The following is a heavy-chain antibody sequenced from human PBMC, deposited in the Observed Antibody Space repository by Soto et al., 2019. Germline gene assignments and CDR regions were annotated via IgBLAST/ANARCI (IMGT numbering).Heavy chain of an antibody. CDR2: IYYSGST. V-gene: IGHV4-31*03. CDR1: GGSISSGGYY. CDR3: ARARVVPAAIDYYGMDV. Sequence: TLSLTCTVSGGSISSGGYYWSRIRQHPGKGLEWIGYIYYSGSTYYNPSLKSRVTISVDTSKNQFSLKLSSVTAADTAVYYCARARVVPAAIDYYGMDVWGQGTTVTVSS. J-gene: IGHJ6*02. D-gene: IGHD2-2*02.